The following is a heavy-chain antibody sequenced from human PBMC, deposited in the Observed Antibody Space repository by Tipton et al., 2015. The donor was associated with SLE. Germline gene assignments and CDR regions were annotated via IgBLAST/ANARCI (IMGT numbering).Heavy chain of an antibody. CDR1: GGSFSGYY. Sequence: TLSLTCAVYGGSFSGYYWNWIRQPPGKGLEWIGEINHSGSTNYNPSLKSRVTISVDTSKNQFSLKVSSVTAADTAFYYCARHRDSTVTSDFDYWGQGTLVTVSS. J-gene: IGHJ4*02. D-gene: IGHD4-17*01. V-gene: IGHV4-34*01. CDR2: INHSGST. CDR3: ARHRDSTVTSDFDY.